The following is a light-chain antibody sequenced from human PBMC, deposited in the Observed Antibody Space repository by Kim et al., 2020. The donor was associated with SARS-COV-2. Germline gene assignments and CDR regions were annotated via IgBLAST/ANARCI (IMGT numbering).Light chain of an antibody. CDR1: QSISSY. CDR3: QQSDSTPHT. V-gene: IGKV1-39*01. Sequence: DIQMTQSPSSLSASVGDRVTITCRASQSISSYFNWYQQKPGKAPKLLIYAASSLQSGVPSRFSGSGSGTDFTLTISSLQPEDFATYYCQQSDSTPHTFGQGTKLEI. CDR2: AAS. J-gene: IGKJ2*01.